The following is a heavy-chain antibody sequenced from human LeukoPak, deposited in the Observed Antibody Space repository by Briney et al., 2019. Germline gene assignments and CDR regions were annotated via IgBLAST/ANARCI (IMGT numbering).Heavy chain of an antibody. J-gene: IGHJ4*02. D-gene: IGHD2-15*01. Sequence: GGSLRLSCAASEFDFSSHAMTWVRQAPGKGLEWVSAISISGSKTYYADSVKGRFTISRDNSKNTLYLQMNSLRAEDTAVYYCAKQLGYCSDGSCYFPYWGQGTLVTVSS. CDR2: ISISGSKT. CDR1: EFDFSSHA. CDR3: AKQLGYCSDGSCYFPY. V-gene: IGHV3-23*01.